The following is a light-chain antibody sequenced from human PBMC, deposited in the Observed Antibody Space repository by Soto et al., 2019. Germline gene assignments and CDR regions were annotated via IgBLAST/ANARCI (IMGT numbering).Light chain of an antibody. V-gene: IGKV1-5*03. CDR2: KAY. J-gene: IGKJ4*01. Sequence: DIQMTQSPSTLSASVGDRVTITCRASQSISSWLAWYQQKPGKAPKLLIYKAYSLESGVPSRFSGSGSGTEFTLTISSLQPDDFATYYCQQRLTFGGGTKVEIK. CDR3: QQRLT. CDR1: QSISSW.